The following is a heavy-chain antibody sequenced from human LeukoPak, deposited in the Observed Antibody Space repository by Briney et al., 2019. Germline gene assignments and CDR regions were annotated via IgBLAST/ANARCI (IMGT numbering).Heavy chain of an antibody. Sequence: GGSLRLPCAASGFTFSSHWMCWVRQAPGKGLEWVASIKQDESEKYYVDSVKGRFTISRDNAKNSLYLQMNSLRAEDTAVYYCARGVRDFDYWGQGTLVTVSS. V-gene: IGHV3-7*01. CDR2: IKQDESEK. CDR3: ARGVRDFDY. CDR1: GFTFSSHW. J-gene: IGHJ4*02.